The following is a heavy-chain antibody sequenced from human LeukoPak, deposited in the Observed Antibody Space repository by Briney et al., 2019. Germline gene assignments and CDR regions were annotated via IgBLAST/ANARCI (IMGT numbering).Heavy chain of an antibody. CDR3: ARPSTYYYDSSGHGAFDI. CDR2: IYLYGTT. J-gene: IGHJ3*02. Sequence: SETLSLTCSVSAGSISSSSWWSWVRPSPVKGLEWIGEIYLYGTTNYNPSLKSRVTMSVDRSKNQFSLKLSSVTAADTAVYYCARPSTYYYDSSGHGAFDIWGQGTMVTVSS. V-gene: IGHV4-4*02. CDR1: AGSISSSSW. D-gene: IGHD3-22*01.